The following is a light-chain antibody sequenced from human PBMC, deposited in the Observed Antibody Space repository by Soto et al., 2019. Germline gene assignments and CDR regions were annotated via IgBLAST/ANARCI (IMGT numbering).Light chain of an antibody. CDR1: QSISSW. Sequence: DILMTQSPSTLSASVGDRVTITCRASQSISSWLAWYQQKPGKAPKLLIYDASSLESGVPSRFSGSGSGTEFTLTISSLQPDDFATYDCQQFNSYSTFGQGTKVEIK. CDR2: DAS. V-gene: IGKV1-5*01. J-gene: IGKJ1*01. CDR3: QQFNSYST.